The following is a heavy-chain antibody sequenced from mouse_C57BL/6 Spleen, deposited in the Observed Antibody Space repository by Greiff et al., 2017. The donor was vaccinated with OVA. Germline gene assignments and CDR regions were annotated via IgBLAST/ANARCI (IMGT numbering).Heavy chain of an antibody. J-gene: IGHJ2*01. CDR1: GYTFTDYY. Sequence: EVQLQQSGPVLVKPGASVKMSCKASGYTFTDYYMNWVKQSHGKSLEWIGVINPYNGGTSYNQKFKGKATLTVDKSSSTAYMELNSLTSEDSAVYYCARSDYSNFFDYWGQGTTLTVSS. CDR2: INPYNGGT. D-gene: IGHD2-5*01. CDR3: ARSDYSNFFDY. V-gene: IGHV1-19*01.